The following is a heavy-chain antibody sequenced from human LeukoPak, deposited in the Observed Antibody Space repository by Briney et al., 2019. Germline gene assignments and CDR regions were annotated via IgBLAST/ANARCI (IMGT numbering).Heavy chain of an antibody. CDR2: IYTSGST. V-gene: IGHV4-4*09. J-gene: IGHJ4*02. CDR1: GGSISSYY. CDR3: ARHSYSGYDPIDY. D-gene: IGHD5-12*01. Sequence: PSETLSLTCTVSGGSISSYYWSWIRQPPGKGLEWIGYIYTSGSTNYNPSLKSRVTISVDTSKNQFSLKLSSVTAADTAVYYCARHSYSGYDPIDYWGQGTLVTVSS.